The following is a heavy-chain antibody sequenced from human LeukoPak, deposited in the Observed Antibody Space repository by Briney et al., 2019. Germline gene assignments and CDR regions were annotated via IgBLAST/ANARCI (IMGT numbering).Heavy chain of an antibody. V-gene: IGHV3-23*01. CDR2: ISGSGGST. D-gene: IGHD3-10*01. CDR3: ANLGWFDP. J-gene: IGHJ5*02. Sequence: GSLLLSCAASGFPFISYAMSGVRQAPGKGLEWVSAISGSGGSTYYADSVKGRFTISRDNSNNTLYLQMNSLRAEDTAVYYCANLGWFDPWGQGTLVTVSS. CDR1: GFPFISYA.